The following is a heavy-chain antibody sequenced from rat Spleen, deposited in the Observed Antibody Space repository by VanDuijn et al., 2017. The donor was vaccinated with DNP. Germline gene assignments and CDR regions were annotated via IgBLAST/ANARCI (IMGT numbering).Heavy chain of an antibody. CDR3: ARHVLPLRVWDY. CDR1: GFTFRDYY. CDR2: TNYAGGST. V-gene: IGHV5-22*01. D-gene: IGHD1-4*01. J-gene: IGHJ2*01. Sequence: EVQLVESGGGLVQPGRSLKLSCAASGFTFRDYYMAWVRQVPTKGLEWVAYTNYAGGSTYNGDSVKGRFTISRDNAKSTLYLQINSLRSEDMATYYCARHVLPLRVWDYWGQGVMVTVSS.